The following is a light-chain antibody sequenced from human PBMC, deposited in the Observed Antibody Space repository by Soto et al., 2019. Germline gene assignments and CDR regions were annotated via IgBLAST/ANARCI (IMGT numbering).Light chain of an antibody. CDR2: DVS. J-gene: IGLJ3*02. V-gene: IGLV2-14*01. CDR3: SSYTSSQAV. CDR1: SSDVGGYNY. Sequence: QSVLTQPASVSGSPGQSITISCTGTSSDVGGYNYVSWYQQHPGKAPKLMIYDVSNRPSGVSNRFSGSKSGNTASLTISGLQAEDEADYYCSSYTSSQAVFGGGTKVTVL.